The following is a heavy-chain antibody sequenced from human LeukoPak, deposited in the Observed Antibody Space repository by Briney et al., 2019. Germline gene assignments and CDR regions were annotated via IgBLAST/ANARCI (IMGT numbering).Heavy chain of an antibody. D-gene: IGHD4-17*01. CDR3: VRVGDAYGDAFDV. CDR2: ISSSSSYI. V-gene: IGHV3-21*06. CDR1: GFTFSSYS. J-gene: IGHJ3*01. Sequence: GGSLRLSCAASGFTFSSYSMNWVRQAPGKGLEWVSSISSSSSYIYYADSVKGRFTISRDNAKNSLHLRMNSLRVEDTAVYYCVRVGDAYGDAFDVWGHGTMVTVS.